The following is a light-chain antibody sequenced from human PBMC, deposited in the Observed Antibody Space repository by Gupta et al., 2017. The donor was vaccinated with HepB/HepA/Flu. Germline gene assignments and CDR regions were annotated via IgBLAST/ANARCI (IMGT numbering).Light chain of an antibody. Sequence: SYVLTQPPSVSVAPGKTARITCGGNNIGSKSVHWYQQKPGQAPPLVIYYDTDRPSGIPARFSGSISGNTATLTTSRVEAGDEADYYCQVSDNGSDHPGVFGGGTKLTVL. J-gene: IGLJ3*02. CDR2: YDT. CDR1: NIGSKS. V-gene: IGLV3-21*04. CDR3: QVSDNGSDHPGV.